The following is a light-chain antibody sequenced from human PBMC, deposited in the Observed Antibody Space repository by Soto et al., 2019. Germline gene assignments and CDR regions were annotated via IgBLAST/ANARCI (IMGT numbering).Light chain of an antibody. J-gene: IGKJ4*01. Sequence: DIQMTHSPSSLSASVGDRVTITCRATQRISSYLNWYQQKPGKAPKLLIYSASSLQSGVPSRFSGRGSETDFTLTISSLQPEDSATYYCQQSYITALTFGGGTKVEIK. CDR2: SAS. CDR1: QRISSY. V-gene: IGKV1-39*01. CDR3: QQSYITALT.